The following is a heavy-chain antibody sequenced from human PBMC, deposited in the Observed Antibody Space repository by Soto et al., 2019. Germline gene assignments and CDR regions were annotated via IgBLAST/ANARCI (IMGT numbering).Heavy chain of an antibody. CDR2: TRNKANSYTT. CDR1: GFTFSDYY. V-gene: IGHV3-72*01. Sequence: GGSLRLSCAASGFTFSDYYINWVRQAPGKGLEWVGRTRNKANSYTTDYAAFVKGRFTISRDDSKNLIYLQMNSLKTEDTAVYAASTELRFRGNWF. CDR3: STELRFRGNWF. J-gene: IGHJ5*01. D-gene: IGHD1-26*01.